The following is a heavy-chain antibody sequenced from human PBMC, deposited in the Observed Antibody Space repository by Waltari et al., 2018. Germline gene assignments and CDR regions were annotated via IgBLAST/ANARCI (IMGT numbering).Heavy chain of an antibody. CDR3: AKPRISGWYYSGMDV. J-gene: IGHJ6*02. Sequence: EVQLVQSGPEVKTPGESLRISCQGSGYKFADYWVAWVRQMPGKGLEWMGIIYRAESETRYGPSFQGQVTSSADKSISTAYLQWGSLKASDTAVYYCAKPRISGWYYSGMDVWGQGTSVTVAS. V-gene: IGHV5-51*01. CDR1: GYKFADYW. D-gene: IGHD6-13*01. CDR2: IYRAESET.